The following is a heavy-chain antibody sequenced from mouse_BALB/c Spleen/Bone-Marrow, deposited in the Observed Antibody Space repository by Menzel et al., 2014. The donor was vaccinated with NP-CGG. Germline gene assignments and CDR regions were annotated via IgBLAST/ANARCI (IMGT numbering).Heavy chain of an antibody. CDR3: ARGGNFDY. Sequence: DVKLVESGPELVKPGASVKITCKASGYTFTDYNMDWVRQSHGKSLEWIGNINPNNGGTIYNQKFKGKATLTVDKSSSTAYMELRSLTSEDTAVYYCARGGNFDYWGQGTTLTVSS. CDR2: INPNNGGT. CDR1: GYTFTDYN. D-gene: IGHD1-1*02. V-gene: IGHV1-18*01. J-gene: IGHJ2*01.